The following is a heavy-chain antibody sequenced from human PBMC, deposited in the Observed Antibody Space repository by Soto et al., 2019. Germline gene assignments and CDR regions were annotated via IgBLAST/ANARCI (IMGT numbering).Heavy chain of an antibody. CDR3: ASCSGYYLYYIDY. Sequence: GGSLRLSCAASGFTFSSYWMSWVRQAPGKGLEWVANIKQDGSEKYYVDSVKGRFTISRDNAKNSLYLQMNSLSAEDTAVYYCASCSGYYLYYIDYWGEGTLVTVSS. CDR2: IKQDGSEK. V-gene: IGHV3-7*01. D-gene: IGHD3-3*01. CDR1: GFTFSSYW. J-gene: IGHJ4*02.